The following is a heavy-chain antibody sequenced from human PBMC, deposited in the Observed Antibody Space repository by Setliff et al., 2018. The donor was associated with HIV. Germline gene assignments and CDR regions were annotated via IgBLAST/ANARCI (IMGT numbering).Heavy chain of an antibody. CDR2: IYYSGNT. CDR3: ARSLVPSGYYYGRHAFDI. J-gene: IGHJ3*02. V-gene: IGHV4-59*08. Sequence: SETLSLTCSVSGASIRGHYWSWIRQSPGKGLEWIGNIYYSGNTNYNPSFKSRVTISVDTSKNQFSLRVNSATAADTAVYYCARSLVPSGYYYGRHAFDIWGRGTKVTVSS. D-gene: IGHD3-22*01. CDR1: GASIRGHY.